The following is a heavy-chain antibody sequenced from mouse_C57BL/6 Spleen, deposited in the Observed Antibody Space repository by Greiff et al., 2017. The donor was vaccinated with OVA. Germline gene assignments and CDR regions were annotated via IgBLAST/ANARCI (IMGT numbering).Heavy chain of an antibody. CDR1: GFTFSDYG. Sequence: EVQLQESGGGLVKPGGSLKLSCAASGFTFSDYGMHWVRQAPEKGLEWVAYISSGSSTIYYADTVKGRFTISRDNAKNTLFLQMTSLRSEDTAMYYCARGRRDSSGYVAYWGQGTLVTVSA. D-gene: IGHD3-2*02. CDR2: ISSGSSTI. CDR3: ARGRRDSSGYVAY. V-gene: IGHV5-17*01. J-gene: IGHJ3*01.